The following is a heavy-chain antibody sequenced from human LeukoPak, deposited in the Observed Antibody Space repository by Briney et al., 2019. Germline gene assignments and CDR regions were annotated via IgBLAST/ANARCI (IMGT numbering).Heavy chain of an antibody. CDR1: GYTFTSYD. D-gene: IGHD2-15*01. J-gene: IGHJ4*02. Sequence: ASVKVSCKASGYTFTSYDINWVRQATGQGLEWMGWMNPNSGNTGYAQKFQGRVTMTRNTSISTAYMELSSLRSEDTAVYYCARVLKTGPAFDYRGQGTLVTVSS. V-gene: IGHV1-8*01. CDR2: MNPNSGNT. CDR3: ARVLKTGPAFDY.